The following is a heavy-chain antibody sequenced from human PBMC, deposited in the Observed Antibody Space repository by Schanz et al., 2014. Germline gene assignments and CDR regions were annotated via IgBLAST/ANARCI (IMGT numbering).Heavy chain of an antibody. Sequence: QVQLVQSGAEVKKPGSSVTVSSKASGDTLSSYGISWVRQAPGQGLEWMGRIIPNLGSANYAQKFQGRVTITADKSTSTVYMELSSLRSEDTAIYYCARGNTIFGVVILGWLDPWGQGTLVTVSS. CDR3: ARGNTIFGVVILGWLDP. D-gene: IGHD3-3*01. J-gene: IGHJ5*02. CDR2: IIPNLGSA. V-gene: IGHV1-69*04. CDR1: GDTLSSYG.